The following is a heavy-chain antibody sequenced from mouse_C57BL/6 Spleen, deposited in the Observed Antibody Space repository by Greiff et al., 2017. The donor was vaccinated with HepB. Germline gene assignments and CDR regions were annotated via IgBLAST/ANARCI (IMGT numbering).Heavy chain of an antibody. V-gene: IGHV1-81*01. CDR1: GYTFTSYG. CDR2: IYPRSGNT. D-gene: IGHD1-1*01. J-gene: IGHJ4*01. Sequence: QVQLQQSGAELARPGASVKLSCKASGYTFTSYGISWVKQRTGQGLEWIGEIYPRSGNTYYNEKFKGKATLTADKSSSTAYMELRSLTSEDSAVYFCVWLRGGNYAMDYWGQGTSVTVSS. CDR3: VWLRGGNYAMDY.